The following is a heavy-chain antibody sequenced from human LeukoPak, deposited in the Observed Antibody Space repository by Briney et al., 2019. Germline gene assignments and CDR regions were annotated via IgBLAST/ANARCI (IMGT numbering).Heavy chain of an antibody. CDR2: IKQDGSEK. CDR1: GFTFSSYW. J-gene: IGHJ4*02. Sequence: GGSLRLSCAASGFTFSSYWMSWVRQAPGKGLEWVANIKQDGSEKYYVDSVKGRFTISRDNAKNSLYLQMNSLRAEDTAVYYCARQRYCSSTSCYAGGRFDYWGQGTLVTVSS. CDR3: ARQRYCSSTSCYAGGRFDY. D-gene: IGHD2-2*01. V-gene: IGHV3-7*01.